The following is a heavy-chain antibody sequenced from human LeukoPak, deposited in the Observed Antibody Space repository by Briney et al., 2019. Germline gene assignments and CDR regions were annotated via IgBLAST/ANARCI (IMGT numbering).Heavy chain of an antibody. V-gene: IGHV4-39*01. CDR2: IYYSGST. CDR3: ASTGYSYAVNEINAFDI. D-gene: IGHD5-18*01. Sequence: SETLSLPCTVSGGSISSSSYYWGWIRQPPGKGLEWIGSIYYSGSTYYNPSLKSRVSISVDTSKNQFSLKLSSVTAADTAVYYCASTGYSYAVNEINAFDIWGQGTMVTVSS. CDR1: GGSISSSSYY. J-gene: IGHJ3*02.